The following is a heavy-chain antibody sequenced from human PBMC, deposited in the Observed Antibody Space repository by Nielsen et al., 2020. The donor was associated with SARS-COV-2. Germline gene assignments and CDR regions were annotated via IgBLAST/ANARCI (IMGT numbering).Heavy chain of an antibody. CDR3: ARGIRPRHVFDI. D-gene: IGHD1-14*01. CDR2: IFPIFGTA. J-gene: IGHJ3*02. Sequence: SVKVSCKTSGGTFSSYTISWVRQAPGQGLEWMGGIFPIFGTANYAQKFQGRVTITADESTSTAYMELSSLRSEDTAVYYCARGIRPRHVFDIWGQGTMVTVSS. V-gene: IGHV1-69*13. CDR1: GGTFSSYT.